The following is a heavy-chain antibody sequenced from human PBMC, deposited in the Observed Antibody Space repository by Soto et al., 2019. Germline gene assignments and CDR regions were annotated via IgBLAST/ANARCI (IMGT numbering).Heavy chain of an antibody. V-gene: IGHV3-30-3*01. CDR3: ARDKFMVRGVIIGSLDDY. CDR2: ISYDGSNK. CDR1: GFTFSSYA. Sequence: QVQLVESGGGVVQPGRSLRLSCAASGFTFSSYAMHWVRQAPGKGLEWVAVISYDGSNKYYADSVKGRFTISRDNSKNTLYLQMNSLRAEDTAVYYCARDKFMVRGVIIGSLDDYWGQGTLVTVSS. J-gene: IGHJ4*02. D-gene: IGHD3-10*01.